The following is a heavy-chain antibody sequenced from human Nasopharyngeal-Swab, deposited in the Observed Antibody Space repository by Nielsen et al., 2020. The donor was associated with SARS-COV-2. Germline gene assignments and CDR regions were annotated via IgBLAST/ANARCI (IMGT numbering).Heavy chain of an antibody. V-gene: IGHV3-33*01. CDR2: IYYDGSKK. J-gene: IGHJ4*02. CDR1: GFTFSSYG. CDR3: ARESGVGELLGVSFDY. D-gene: IGHD3-10*01. Sequence: GGSLRLSFAASGFTFSSYGMPWVRQAPAKGLEWVAIIYYDGSKKYYANSVNGRFTISRDNSKNTLYLQMNSLRGEDTAVYYCARESGVGELLGVSFDYWGQGTLVTVSS.